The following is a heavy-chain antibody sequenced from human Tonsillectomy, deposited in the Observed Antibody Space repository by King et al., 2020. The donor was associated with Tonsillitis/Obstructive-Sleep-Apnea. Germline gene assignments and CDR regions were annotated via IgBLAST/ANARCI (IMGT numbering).Heavy chain of an antibody. CDR1: GYSFTSYW. V-gene: IGHV5-10-1*03. CDR3: ARLDGSGTLPHYFFYAMYG. D-gene: IGHD3-10*01. Sequence: QLVQSGAEVKKPGASLRISCKGSGYSFTSYWISWVRQMPGKGLEWMGRIDPSDSYTNYSPSFQGHVTISADKSITPAYLQWSSRKASDTAMYYCARLDGSGTLPHYFFYAMYGWGQGTTVTVSS. J-gene: IGHJ6*02. CDR2: IDPSDSYT.